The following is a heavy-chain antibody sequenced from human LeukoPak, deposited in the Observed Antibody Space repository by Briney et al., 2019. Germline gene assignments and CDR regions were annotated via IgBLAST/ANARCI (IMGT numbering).Heavy chain of an antibody. CDR2: ISAYNGNT. D-gene: IGHD2-15*01. CDR1: GYTFTSYD. V-gene: IGHV1-18*01. CDR3: ARDCSRGSCHYVY. J-gene: IGHJ4*02. Sequence: ASVKVSCKASGYTFTSYDINWVRQATGQGLEWMGWISAYNGNTNYAQKLQGRVTMTTDTSTSTAYMELRSLRSDDTAVYYCARDCSRGSCHYVYWGQGTLVTVSS.